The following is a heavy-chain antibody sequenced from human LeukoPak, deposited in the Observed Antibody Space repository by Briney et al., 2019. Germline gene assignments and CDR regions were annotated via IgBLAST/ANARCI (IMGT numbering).Heavy chain of an antibody. CDR2: ISDSGSNV. V-gene: IGHV3-21*01. J-gene: IGHJ4*02. CDR3: AKEGRSSTPGY. CDR1: GFTFSNYN. D-gene: IGHD6-6*01. Sequence: GGSLRLSCAASGFTFSNYNMDWVCQAPGKGLEWVSSISDSGSNVYYADSVKGRFTISRDNAKNSLFLQMNSLRAEDTAVYYCAKEGRSSTPGYWGQGTLVTVSS.